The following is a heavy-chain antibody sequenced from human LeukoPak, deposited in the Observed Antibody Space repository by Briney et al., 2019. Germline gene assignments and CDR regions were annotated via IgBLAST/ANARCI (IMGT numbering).Heavy chain of an antibody. J-gene: IGHJ4*02. CDR3: ARDVSKGYFDY. CDR2: IYYSGST. Sequence: PSEALSLTCTVSGGSISSYYCSWIRQPPGKGLEWIGYIYYSGSTNYNPSLKSRVTISVDTSKNQFSLKLSSVTAAETAVYYCARDVSKGYFDYWGQGTLVTVSS. CDR1: GGSISSYY. V-gene: IGHV4-59*12.